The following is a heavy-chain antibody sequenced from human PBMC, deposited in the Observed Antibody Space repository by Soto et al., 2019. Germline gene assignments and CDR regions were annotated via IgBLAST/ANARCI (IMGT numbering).Heavy chain of an antibody. CDR1: GGSISSYY. V-gene: IGHV4-59*01. D-gene: IGHD3-3*01. CDR3: ARSYDFWSPYYFDY. Sequence: SETLSLTCTVSGGSISSYYWSWIRQPPGKGLEWTGYIYYSGSTNYNPSLKSRVTISVDTSKNQFSLKLSSVTAADTAVYYCARSYDFWSPYYFDYWGQGTLVTVSS. CDR2: IYYSGST. J-gene: IGHJ4*02.